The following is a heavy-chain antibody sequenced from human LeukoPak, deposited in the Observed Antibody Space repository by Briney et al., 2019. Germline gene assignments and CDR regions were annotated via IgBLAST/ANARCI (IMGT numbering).Heavy chain of an antibody. J-gene: IGHJ4*02. CDR1: GFTFSDYY. Sequence: GGFLRLSCAASGFTFSDYYMSWIRQAPGKGLEWVSYISSSGSTIYYTDSVKGRFTISRDNAKNSLYLQMNSLRAEDTAVYYCARRESTTMVRGGVDYWGQGTLVTVSS. CDR3: ARRESTTMVRGGVDY. CDR2: ISSSGSTI. D-gene: IGHD3-10*01. V-gene: IGHV3-11*04.